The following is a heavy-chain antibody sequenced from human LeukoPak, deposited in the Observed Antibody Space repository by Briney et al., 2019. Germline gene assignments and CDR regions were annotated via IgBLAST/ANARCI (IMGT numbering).Heavy chain of an antibody. V-gene: IGHV4-59*01. CDR3: ARLTDVAVAGMGSFDY. D-gene: IGHD6-19*01. CDR2: ISYSGNT. J-gene: IGHJ4*02. Sequence: PSETLSLTCTVSGGSISSYFWTWIRQPPGKGLEWIAYISYSGNTNYNPSLKSRVTISVDTSKNQFSLKLSSVTAADTAVYYCARLTDVAVAGMGSFDYWGQGTLVTVSS. CDR1: GGSISSYF.